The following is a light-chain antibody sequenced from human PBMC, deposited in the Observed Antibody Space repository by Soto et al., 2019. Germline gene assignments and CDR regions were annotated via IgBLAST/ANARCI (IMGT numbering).Light chain of an antibody. CDR1: QGISSW. CDR3: QQANSFPHT. J-gene: IGKJ2*01. Sequence: DILMTQSPSSVSASVGDRGSITCRASQGISSWLAWYQQKPGRAPKLLISYASTLQTGIPSRFSGSGSGTDFTLTISSLQPEDFATYYCQQANSFPHTFGQGTRVEIK. CDR2: YAS. V-gene: IGKV1-12*01.